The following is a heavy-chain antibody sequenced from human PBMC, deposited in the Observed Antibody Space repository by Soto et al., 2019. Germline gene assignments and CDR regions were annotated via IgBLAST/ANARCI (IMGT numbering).Heavy chain of an antibody. CDR1: GFTFSGYA. CDR3: AKRVSPGNYYFDY. D-gene: IGHD1-1*01. J-gene: IGHJ4*01. CDR2: ISLGGGST. V-gene: IGHV3-23*01. Sequence: PGGSLRLSCAASGFTFSGYAMSWVRQAPGTGLEWVSTISLGGGSTFYAGSVKGRFTISRDNSKDTLYLQINSLRAEDTAVYYCAKRVSPGNYYFDYWGHGTLVTVSS.